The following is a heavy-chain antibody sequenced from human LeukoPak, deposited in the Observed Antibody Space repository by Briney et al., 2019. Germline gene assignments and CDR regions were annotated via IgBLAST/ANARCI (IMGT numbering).Heavy chain of an antibody. D-gene: IGHD2/OR15-2a*01. Sequence: AASVKVSCKASGYTFTSYDINWVRQATGQGLEWMGWMNPNSGNTGYAQKFQGRVTITRNTSISTAYMELSSLRSEDTAVYYCARLRKIVLYYYYMDVWGKGTTVTVSS. CDR1: GYTFTSYD. J-gene: IGHJ6*03. V-gene: IGHV1-8*03. CDR2: MNPNSGNT. CDR3: ARLRKIVLYYYYMDV.